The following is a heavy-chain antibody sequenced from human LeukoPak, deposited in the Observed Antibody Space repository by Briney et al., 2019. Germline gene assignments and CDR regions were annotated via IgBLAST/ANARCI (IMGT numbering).Heavy chain of an antibody. CDR1: GGSISNYY. CDR2: IYYSGST. Sequence: SETLSLTCTVSGGSISNYYWSWIRQPPGKGLEWIGYIYYSGSTNYNPSLKSRVTISVDTSKNQFSLKLSSVTAADTAVYYCARSPPPYYYDSSGSNWFDPWGQGTLVTASS. V-gene: IGHV4-59*01. CDR3: ARSPPPYYYDSSGSNWFDP. D-gene: IGHD3-22*01. J-gene: IGHJ5*02.